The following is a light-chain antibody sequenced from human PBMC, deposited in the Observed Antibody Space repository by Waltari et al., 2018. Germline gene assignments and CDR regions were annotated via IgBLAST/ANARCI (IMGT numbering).Light chain of an antibody. J-gene: IGKJ3*01. Sequence: DIQMTQSPSSLSASVGDRVTITCRASQDINNYLVWYQQKPGKVPKVRIYGSSTLQSGVPARFRGSGSGKDFTLTITSLQPEDVATYYCQKYNRAPLTFGRGTKVDIK. CDR2: GSS. CDR1: QDINNY. V-gene: IGKV1-27*01. CDR3: QKYNRAPLT.